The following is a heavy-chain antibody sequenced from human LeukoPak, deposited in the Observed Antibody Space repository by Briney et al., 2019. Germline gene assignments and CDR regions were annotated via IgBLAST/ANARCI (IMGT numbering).Heavy chain of an antibody. V-gene: IGHV3-11*01. Sequence: GGSLRLSCAASGFTFSDYYMSWIRQAPGKGLEWVSYISSSGGTIYYADSVKGRFTISRDNAKNSLYLQMNSLRAEDAAVYYCARTPEGYSYGLYYFDYWGQGTLVTVSS. D-gene: IGHD5-18*01. CDR1: GFTFSDYY. J-gene: IGHJ4*02. CDR2: ISSSGGTI. CDR3: ARTPEGYSYGLYYFDY.